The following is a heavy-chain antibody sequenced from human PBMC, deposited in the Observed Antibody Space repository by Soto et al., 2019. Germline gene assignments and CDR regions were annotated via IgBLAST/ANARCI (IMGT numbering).Heavy chain of an antibody. J-gene: IGHJ4*02. D-gene: IGHD3-22*01. V-gene: IGHV4-31*03. CDR1: GGSISSGGYY. CDR3: ARARGSAMIVVAN. CDR2: IYYSGST. Sequence: SETLSLTCTVSGGSISSGGYYWSWIRQHPGKGLEWIGYIYYSGSTYYNPSLKSRVTISVDTSKNQFSLKLSSVTAADTAVYYCARARGSAMIVVANWGQGTLVTVSS.